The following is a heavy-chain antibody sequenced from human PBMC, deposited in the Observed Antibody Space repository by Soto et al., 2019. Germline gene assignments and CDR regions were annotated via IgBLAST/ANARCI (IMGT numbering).Heavy chain of an antibody. J-gene: IGHJ3*01. CDR3: ARRPSR. Sequence: PGGSLRLACAVSGFTFSSSEMYWVRQAPGKGREWISYIHPSGQPIFYADSVKGRFTISRDNANNSLFLQMNSLRAEDTAVYNYARRPSRWGQGTMVTVSS. CDR2: IHPSGQPI. V-gene: IGHV3-48*03. CDR1: GFTFSSSE.